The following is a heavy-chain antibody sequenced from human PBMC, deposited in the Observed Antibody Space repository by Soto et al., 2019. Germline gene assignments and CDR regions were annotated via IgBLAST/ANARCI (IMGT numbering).Heavy chain of an antibody. Sequence: QLQLQESGPGLVKPSETLSLTCTVSGGSIRDDRYYWGWIRQPPGKGLEWIGSIYYSGTSSYNPYLKSRVTMSVDTSKKQLSIRLSSVTAADTAVYYCARLHCDSPNCVPLDPWGQGTLVIVSS. V-gene: IGHV4-39*01. CDR3: ARLHCDSPNCVPLDP. J-gene: IGHJ5*02. CDR2: IYYSGTS. CDR1: GGSIRDDRYY. D-gene: IGHD2-2*01.